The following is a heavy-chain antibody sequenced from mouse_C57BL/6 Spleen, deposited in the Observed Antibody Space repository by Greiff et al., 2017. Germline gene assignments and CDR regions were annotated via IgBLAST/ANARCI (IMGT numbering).Heavy chain of an antibody. CDR3: ARPYYSNYESMDY. D-gene: IGHD2-5*01. J-gene: IGHJ4*01. CDR1: GYSFTSYY. V-gene: IGHV1-66*01. Sequence: VQLQQSGPELVKPGASVKISCKASGYSFTSYYIHWVKQRPGQGLEWIGWIYPGSGNTKYNEKFKGKATLTADTSSSTAYMQLSSLTSEDSAVYYCARPYYSNYESMDYWGQGTSVTVSS. CDR2: IYPGSGNT.